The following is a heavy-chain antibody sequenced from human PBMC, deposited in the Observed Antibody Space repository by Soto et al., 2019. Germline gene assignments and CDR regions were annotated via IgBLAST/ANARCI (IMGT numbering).Heavy chain of an antibody. V-gene: IGHV3-23*01. CDR3: AKDKNYAYAVGVFDI. Sequence: VQLLESGGGLVQPGGSLRLSCAASGFTFSTYAMSWVRQAPGKGLEWVSGISGSGGSTYYADSVKGRFTISRDNSKNTLYLQMNSLRAEDTAVYYCAKDKNYAYAVGVFDIWGQGTMVTVSS. J-gene: IGHJ3*02. CDR2: ISGSGGST. D-gene: IGHD2-2*01. CDR1: GFTFSTYA.